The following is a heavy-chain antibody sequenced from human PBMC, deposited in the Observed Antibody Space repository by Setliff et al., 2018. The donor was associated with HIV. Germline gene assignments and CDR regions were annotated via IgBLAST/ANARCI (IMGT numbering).Heavy chain of an antibody. CDR3: ARRIDNSGSFPDKNWFDT. D-gene: IGHD3-10*01. V-gene: IGHV4-59*08. CDR1: GGSISSYC. J-gene: IGHJ5*02. Sequence: PSETLSLTCTDSGGSISSYCWNWIRQSPGRGLEWIGFIFSSGSTKYNPSLQSRVTMSIDTSKNQFSLKLTSVTAADTAVYYCARRIDNSGSFPDKNWFDTWGQGSLVTVSS. CDR2: IFSSGST.